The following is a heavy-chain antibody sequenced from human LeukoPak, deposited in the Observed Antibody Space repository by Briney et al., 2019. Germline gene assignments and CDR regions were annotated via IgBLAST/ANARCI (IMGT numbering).Heavy chain of an antibody. Sequence: GGSLRLSCAASGFTFSSYSMNWVRQAPGKGLEWVSSISSSSYIYYADSVKGRFTISRDNAKNSLYLQMNSLRAEDTAVYYCARGIGCSSTSCYRPDAFDIWGQGTMVTVSS. D-gene: IGHD2-2*02. CDR3: ARGIGCSSTSCYRPDAFDI. J-gene: IGHJ3*02. CDR1: GFTFSSYS. CDR2: ISSSSYI. V-gene: IGHV3-21*01.